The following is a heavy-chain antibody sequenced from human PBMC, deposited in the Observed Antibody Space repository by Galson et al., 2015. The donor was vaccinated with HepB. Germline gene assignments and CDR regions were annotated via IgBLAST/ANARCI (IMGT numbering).Heavy chain of an antibody. V-gene: IGHV3-30*18. D-gene: IGHD5-12*01. CDR1: GFTFSSYG. CDR2: ISYDGSNK. J-gene: IGHJ4*02. Sequence: SLRLSCAASGFTFSSYGMHWVRQAPGKGLEWVAVISYDGSNKYYADSVKGRFTISRDNSKNTLYLQMNSLRAEDTAVYYCAKDKGSRSGYDALDYWGQGTLVTVSS. CDR3: AKDKGSRSGYDALDY.